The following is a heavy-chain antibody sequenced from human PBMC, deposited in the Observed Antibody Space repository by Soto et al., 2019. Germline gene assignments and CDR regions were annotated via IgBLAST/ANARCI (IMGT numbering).Heavy chain of an antibody. J-gene: IGHJ4*02. CDR2: IYYSGST. Sequence: SETLSLTCTFSGGSISSYYWSWIRQPPGKGLEWIGYIYYSGSTNYNPSLKSRVTISVDTSKNQFSLKLSSVTAADTAVYYCARDHGGNSGYFDYWGQGTLVTVSS. CDR1: GGSISSYY. CDR3: ARDHGGNSGYFDY. D-gene: IGHD2-21*02. V-gene: IGHV4-59*01.